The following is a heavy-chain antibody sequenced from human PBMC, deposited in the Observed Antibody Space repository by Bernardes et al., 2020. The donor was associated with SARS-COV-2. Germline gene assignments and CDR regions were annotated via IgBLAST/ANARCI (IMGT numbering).Heavy chain of an antibody. V-gene: IGHV3-7*01. CDR2: IKQDEGEK. J-gene: IGHJ4*02. D-gene: IGHD3-10*01. CDR1: GFTFSTYW. CDR3: ARERGGGYYGSGDFDS. Sequence: GGSLRLSCAASGFTFSTYWMSWVRQAPGKGLEWVANIKQDEGEKYYVDSVKGRFTISRDNARNSLYLQMNSLRAEDAAIYYCARERGGGYYGSGDFDSWGQGALVTVSS.